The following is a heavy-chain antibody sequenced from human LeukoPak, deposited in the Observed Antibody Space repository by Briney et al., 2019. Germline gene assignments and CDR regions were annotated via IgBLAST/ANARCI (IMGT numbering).Heavy chain of an antibody. CDR1: GFTFTSSA. J-gene: IGHJ4*02. CDR2: IVVGSGNT. V-gene: IGHV1-58*02. CDR3: AAQFRSLTTVTDS. Sequence: SVKVSCKASGFTFTSSAMQWVRQARGQRLEWIGWIVVGSGNTNYAQKFQERVTITRDMSTSTAYMELSSLRSEDTAVYYCAAQFRSLTTVTDSWGQGTLVTVSS. D-gene: IGHD4-17*01.